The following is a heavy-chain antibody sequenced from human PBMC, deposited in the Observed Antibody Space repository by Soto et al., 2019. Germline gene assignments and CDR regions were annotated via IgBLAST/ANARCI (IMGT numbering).Heavy chain of an antibody. J-gene: IGHJ4*02. CDR2: IWYDGSNK. CDR3: ARGGDNMLLWFGELSDY. Sequence: GGSLRLSCAASGFTFSSYGMHWVRQAPGKGLEWVAVIWYDGSNKYYADSVKGRFTISRDNSKNTLYLQMNSLRAEDTAVYYCARGGDNMLLWFGELSDYWGQGTLVTVSS. D-gene: IGHD3-10*01. V-gene: IGHV3-33*01. CDR1: GFTFSSYG.